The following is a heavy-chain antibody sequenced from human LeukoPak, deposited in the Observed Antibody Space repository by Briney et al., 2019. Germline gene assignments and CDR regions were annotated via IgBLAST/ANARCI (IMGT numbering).Heavy chain of an antibody. J-gene: IGHJ4*02. V-gene: IGHV3-9*01. Sequence: GGSLRLSCAASGFTFDDYAMHWVRQAPGKGLEWVSGISWNSGSIGYADSVKGRFTISRDNAKNSLYLQMNNLRGEDTAVYYCARDTIAVAGDLDYWGQGTLVTVSS. D-gene: IGHD6-19*01. CDR3: ARDTIAVAGDLDY. CDR1: GFTFDDYA. CDR2: ISWNSGSI.